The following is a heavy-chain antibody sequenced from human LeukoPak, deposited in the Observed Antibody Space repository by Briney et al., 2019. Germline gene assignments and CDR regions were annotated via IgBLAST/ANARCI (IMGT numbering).Heavy chain of an antibody. CDR3: ARELGQQLAMYDY. CDR2: LSCNSGSI. J-gene: IGHJ4*02. Sequence: PGRYLRLYCAASGFTFDDYAMHRVRQAPGNDLEWFSGLSCNSGSIGYADSVKGRFTISRDNAKNSLYLQMNSLRAEDTALYYCARELGQQLAMYDYWGQGTLVTVSS. CDR1: GFTFDDYA. D-gene: IGHD6-13*01. V-gene: IGHV3-9*01.